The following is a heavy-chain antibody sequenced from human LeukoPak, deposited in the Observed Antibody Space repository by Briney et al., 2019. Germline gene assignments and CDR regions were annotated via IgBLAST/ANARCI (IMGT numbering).Heavy chain of an antibody. V-gene: IGHV3-30-3*01. J-gene: IGHJ6*02. CDR3: ARELFALQDFYGMDV. D-gene: IGHD3-10*01. Sequence: PGGSLRLSCAASGFTFSSYAMHWVRQAPGKGLEWVAVISYDGSNKYYADSVKGRFTISRDNSKNTLYLQMNSLRAEDTAVYYCARELFALQDFYGMDVWGQGTTVTVSS. CDR1: GFTFSSYA. CDR2: ISYDGSNK.